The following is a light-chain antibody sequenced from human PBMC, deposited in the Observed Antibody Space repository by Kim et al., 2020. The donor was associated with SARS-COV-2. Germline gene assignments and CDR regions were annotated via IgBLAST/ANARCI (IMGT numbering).Light chain of an antibody. CDR2: EVN. CDR3: NSYAGSYNWV. CDR1: SSDVGAYNY. Sequence: QSALTQPPSASGSPGQSVTISCTGTSSDVGAYNYVSWYQQHPGKAPKLLLYEVNKRPSGVSDRFSGSKSDNTASLTVSGLQAEDEADYYCNSYAGSYNWVFGGGTQLTVL. J-gene: IGLJ3*02. V-gene: IGLV2-8*01.